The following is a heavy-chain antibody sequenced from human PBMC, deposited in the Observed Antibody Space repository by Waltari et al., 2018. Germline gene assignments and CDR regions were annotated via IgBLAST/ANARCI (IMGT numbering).Heavy chain of an antibody. V-gene: IGHV4-61*02. CDR2: IDTRGST. CDR1: GGSISSGSYY. J-gene: IGHJ3*02. D-gene: IGHD1-20*01. CDR3: ARGRITCHDAFDI. Sequence: QVQLQESGPGLVKPSQTLSLTCTVSGGSISSGSYYWSWIRQPAGKGLEWIGRIDTRGSTNYNPSLKSLFTISVDTSKNQFSLKLSAVTAADTAVYYCARGRITCHDAFDIWGQGTMVTVSS.